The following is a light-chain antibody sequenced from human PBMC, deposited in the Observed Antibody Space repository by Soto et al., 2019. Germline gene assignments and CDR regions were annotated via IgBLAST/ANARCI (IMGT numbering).Light chain of an antibody. CDR3: QQSYSTISLT. CDR2: AAS. CDR1: ESISRH. J-gene: IGKJ5*01. Sequence: DIQMTQSPSSLSASVGDRVTITCRASESISRHLNWYQQKPGKAPKLLIYAASSLQNGVPSRFSGGGSGTDFSLTISNLQPEDFATYYCQQSYSTISLTFGQGTRLEIK. V-gene: IGKV1-39*01.